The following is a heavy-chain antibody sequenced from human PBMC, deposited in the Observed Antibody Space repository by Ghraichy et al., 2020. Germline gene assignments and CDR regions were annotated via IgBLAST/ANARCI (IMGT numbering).Heavy chain of an antibody. CDR3: ARDIVVVVAALRQLQGMDV. CDR2: ITSSSTYT. D-gene: IGHD2-15*01. Sequence: CAASGFTFSDYYMSWIRQAPGKGLEWVSYITSSSTYTNYADSVRGRFTISRDNAKNSLYLQMNSLKDEDTAVYYCARDIVVVVAALRQLQGMDVWGQGTTVTVSS. V-gene: IGHV3-11*06. CDR1: GFTFSDYY. J-gene: IGHJ6*02.